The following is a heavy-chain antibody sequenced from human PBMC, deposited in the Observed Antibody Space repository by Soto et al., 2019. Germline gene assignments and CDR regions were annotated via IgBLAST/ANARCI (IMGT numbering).Heavy chain of an antibody. CDR1: GGTFSSYA. Sequence: QVQLVQSGAEVKKPGSSVKVSCKASGGTFSSYAISWVRQAPGQGLEWMGGIIPIFGTANYAQKFQGRVTITADKSTGTAYMELSSLRSEDTAVYYCERRASDYGRYDEPGHWFDPWGQGTLVTVSS. D-gene: IGHD5-12*01. J-gene: IGHJ5*02. CDR3: ERRASDYGRYDEPGHWFDP. CDR2: IIPIFGTA. V-gene: IGHV1-69*06.